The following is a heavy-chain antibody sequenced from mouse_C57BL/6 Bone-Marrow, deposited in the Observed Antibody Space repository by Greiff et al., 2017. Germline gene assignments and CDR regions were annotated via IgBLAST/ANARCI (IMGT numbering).Heavy chain of an antibody. CDR1: GYTFTSYW. Sequence: VQLQQPGAELVKPGASVKLSCKASGYTFTSYWMQWVKQRPGQGLEWIGEIDPSDSYTNYNQKFKGKATLTVDTSSSTAYMQLSSLTSEDSAVYYCEREVLTTVVAPYFDVWGTGTTVTVSS. CDR3: EREVLTTVVAPYFDV. D-gene: IGHD1-1*01. J-gene: IGHJ1*03. V-gene: IGHV1-50*01. CDR2: IDPSDSYT.